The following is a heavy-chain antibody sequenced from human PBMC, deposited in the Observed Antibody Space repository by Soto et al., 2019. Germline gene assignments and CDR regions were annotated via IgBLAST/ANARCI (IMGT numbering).Heavy chain of an antibody. J-gene: IGHJ3*02. CDR2: ISAYNGNT. CDR3: ARDWGIVGARRDAFDI. D-gene: IGHD1-26*01. Sequence: ASVKVSCKASGYTLTSYGISWVRQAPGQGLEWMGWISAYNGNTNYAQKLQGRVTMTTDTSTSTAYMELRSLRSDDTAVYYCARDWGIVGARRDAFDIWGQGTMVTVSS. V-gene: IGHV1-18*01. CDR1: GYTLTSYG.